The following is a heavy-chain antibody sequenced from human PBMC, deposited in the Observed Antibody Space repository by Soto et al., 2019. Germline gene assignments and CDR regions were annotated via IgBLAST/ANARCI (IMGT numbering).Heavy chain of an antibody. Sequence: QVQLVQSGADVKKPGASVKVSCKTSGYTFSGYFMHWLRQAPGQGLEWMGWMNPNSGGTDYAQNFQGRVSMTWDTYMSTAYMESSRLRSDDTAIYYCARGYYSSSWSVFDYWGQGTLVTVSS. CDR2: MNPNSGGT. CDR1: GYTFSGYF. J-gene: IGHJ4*02. V-gene: IGHV1-2*02. CDR3: ARGYYSSSWSVFDY. D-gene: IGHD6-13*01.